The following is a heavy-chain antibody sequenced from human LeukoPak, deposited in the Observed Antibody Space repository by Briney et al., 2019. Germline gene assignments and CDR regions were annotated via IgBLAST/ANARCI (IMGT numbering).Heavy chain of an antibody. J-gene: IGHJ6*03. D-gene: IGHD5-18*01. V-gene: IGHV4-59*01. CDR3: ARGVGDTAMAPYYYYMDV. Sequence: PSETLSLTCTVSGGSISSYYWSWIRQPPGKGLEWIGYIYYSGSTNYNPSLKSRVTISVDTSKNQFPLKLSSVTAADTAVYYCARGVGDTAMAPYYYYMDVWGKGTTVTVSS. CDR2: IYYSGST. CDR1: GGSISSYY.